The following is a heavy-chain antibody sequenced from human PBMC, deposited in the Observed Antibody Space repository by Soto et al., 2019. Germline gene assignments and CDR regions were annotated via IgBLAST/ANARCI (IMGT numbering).Heavy chain of an antibody. Sequence: EVQLVESGGGLVQPGGSLRLSCAASGFNFGTYSMNWVRQAPGKGLEWVSYISSSSSTIYYADFVKGRFTISRDNGKNSLYLQMNSLRVEDTAVYYCARGPMPVGAITYWGQGTLVTVSS. CDR2: ISSSSSTI. V-gene: IGHV3-48*01. CDR3: ARGPMPVGAITY. D-gene: IGHD1-26*01. CDR1: GFNFGTYS. J-gene: IGHJ4*02.